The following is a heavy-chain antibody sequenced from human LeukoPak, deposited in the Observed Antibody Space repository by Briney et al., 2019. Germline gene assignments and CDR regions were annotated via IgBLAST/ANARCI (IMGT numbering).Heavy chain of an antibody. J-gene: IGHJ4*02. CDR3: ARHDGSYYTYNFDY. Sequence: GGSLRLSCAASGFTFRNYGMHWVRQAPGKGLEWVAVIWADGNKKYYADSVKGRFTVSRDTLKNTLYLQMDSLRAEDTAVYYYARHDGSYYTYNFDYWGQGTLVTVSS. CDR1: GFTFRNYG. CDR2: IWADGNKK. D-gene: IGHD3-22*01. V-gene: IGHV3-33*01.